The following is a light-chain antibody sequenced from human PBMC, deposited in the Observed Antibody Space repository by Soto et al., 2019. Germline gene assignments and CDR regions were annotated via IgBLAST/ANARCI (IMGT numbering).Light chain of an antibody. Sequence: EIVLTQSPGTLSLSPGERATLSCRASQSVSSSYLAWYQQKPGQAPRLLIYGASSRATANPDRFSGSGSGTDFTLTISRLEPEDFAVYYCQQYGSSPLTFGQGTKVEIK. CDR2: GAS. J-gene: IGKJ1*01. V-gene: IGKV3-20*01. CDR1: QSVSSSY. CDR3: QQYGSSPLT.